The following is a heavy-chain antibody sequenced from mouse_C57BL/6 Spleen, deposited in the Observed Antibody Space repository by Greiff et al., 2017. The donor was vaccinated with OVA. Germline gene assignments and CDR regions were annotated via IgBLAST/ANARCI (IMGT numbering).Heavy chain of an antibody. CDR3: AKGHYGSMYAMDY. CDR1: GFTFSDYG. CDR2: ISSGSSTI. Sequence: DVMLVESGGGLVKPGGSLKLSCAASGFTFSDYGMHWVRQAPEKGLEWVAYISSGSSTIYYADTVKGRFTISRDNAKNTLFLQMTSLRSEDTAMYYCAKGHYGSMYAMDYWGQGTSVTVSS. J-gene: IGHJ4*01. D-gene: IGHD1-1*01. V-gene: IGHV5-17*01.